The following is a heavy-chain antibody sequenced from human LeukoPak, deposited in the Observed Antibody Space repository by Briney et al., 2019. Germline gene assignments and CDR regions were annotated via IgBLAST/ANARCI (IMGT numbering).Heavy chain of an antibody. CDR1: GYSISSGYY. V-gene: IGHV4-38-2*01. D-gene: IGHD1-26*01. Sequence: PSETLSLTCAVSGYSISSGYYWGWIRQPPGKGLEWIGSIYHSGSTYYNPSLKSRVTISVDTSKNQFSLKLSSVTAADTAVYYCARGRIVGATRHAFDIWGQGTMVTVSS. J-gene: IGHJ3*02. CDR3: ARGRIVGATRHAFDI. CDR2: IYHSGST.